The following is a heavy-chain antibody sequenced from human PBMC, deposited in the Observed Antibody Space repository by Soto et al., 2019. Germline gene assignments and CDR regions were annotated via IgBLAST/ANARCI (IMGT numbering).Heavy chain of an antibody. CDR1: GGTFSSYA. Sequence: QVQLVQSGAEVKKPGSSVKVSCKASGGTFSSYAISWVRQAPGQGLEWMGGIIPIFGTANYAQKFQGRVTITADKSTSTAYMELSSLRAEDTAVYDCARDKWATVTNVPGWFDPWGQGTLVTVSS. CDR3: ARDKWATVTNVPGWFDP. J-gene: IGHJ5*02. D-gene: IGHD4-4*01. CDR2: IIPIFGTA. V-gene: IGHV1-69*06.